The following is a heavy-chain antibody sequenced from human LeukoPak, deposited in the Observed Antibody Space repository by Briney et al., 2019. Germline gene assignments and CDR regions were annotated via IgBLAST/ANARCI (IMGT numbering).Heavy chain of an antibody. Sequence: GGSLRLSCAASGFTFSDYYMSWIRQAPGKGLEWVSYISSSGSTIYYADSVKGRFTIYRDNAKDSLYLQMNSLRAEDTAVYYCARDRDDFWSGYYIDYWGQGTLVTVSS. D-gene: IGHD3-3*01. CDR1: GFTFSDYY. V-gene: IGHV3-11*01. CDR3: ARDRDDFWSGYYIDY. J-gene: IGHJ4*02. CDR2: ISSSGSTI.